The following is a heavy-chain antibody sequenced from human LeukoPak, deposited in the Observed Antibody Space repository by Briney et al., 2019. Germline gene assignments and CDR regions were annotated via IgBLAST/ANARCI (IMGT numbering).Heavy chain of an antibody. Sequence: GGSLRLSCAASGFTFSDYYMSWIRQAPGKGLEWVSYISSSGSTIYYADSVKGRFTISRDNAKNSLYLQMNSLRAEDTAVYYCARVPHDYSNYYYYYYYMDVWGKGTTVTVSS. CDR2: ISSSGSTI. D-gene: IGHD4-11*01. J-gene: IGHJ6*03. CDR3: ARVPHDYSNYYYYYYYMDV. V-gene: IGHV3-11*04. CDR1: GFTFSDYY.